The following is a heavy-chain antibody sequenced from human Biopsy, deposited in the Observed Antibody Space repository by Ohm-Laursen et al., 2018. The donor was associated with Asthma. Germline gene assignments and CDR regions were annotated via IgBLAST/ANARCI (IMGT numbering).Heavy chain of an antibody. CDR3: VKDHSAGFHYFDA. V-gene: IGHV3-64D*08. D-gene: IGHD2/OR15-2a*01. CDR2: IATDGTNR. J-gene: IGHJ4*02. Sequence: SLRLSCAAPGFTLSSYSMHWVRRAPGRGPEYVAFIATDGTNRFYADSVKGRFTVSRDNPKRTLYLHMIAVRAEDTGVYYCVKDHSAGFHYFDAWGQGARVTVSS. CDR1: GFTLSSYS.